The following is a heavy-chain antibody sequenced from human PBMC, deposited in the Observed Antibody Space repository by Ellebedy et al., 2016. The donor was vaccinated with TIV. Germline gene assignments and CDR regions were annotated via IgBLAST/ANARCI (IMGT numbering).Heavy chain of an antibody. CDR1: GFTFSDYY. CDR2: ISSSGSTI. D-gene: IGHD1-26*01. V-gene: IGHV3-11*01. CDR3: AKAIFSGSYYGY. J-gene: IGHJ4*02. Sequence: GGSLRLSXAASGFTFSDYYMSWIRQAPGKGLEWVSYISSSGSTIYYADSVKGRFTISRDNAKNSLYLQMNSLRAEDTAVYYCAKAIFSGSYYGYWGQGTLVTVSS.